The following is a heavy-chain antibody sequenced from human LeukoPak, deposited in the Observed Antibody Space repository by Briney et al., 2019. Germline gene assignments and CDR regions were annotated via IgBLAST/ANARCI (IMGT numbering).Heavy chain of an antibody. CDR1: GGSISGYF. CDR3: ARLGHSYAFFDY. V-gene: IGHV4-4*07. CDR2: IYYSGTT. D-gene: IGHD3-16*01. Sequence: SETLSLTCTVSGGSISGYFWSWIRQPAGKGLEWIGRIYYSGTTNYNPSLKSRVTISVDTSQNQFSLRLTSVTAADTAMYYCARLGHSYAFFDYWGQGTLVIVSS. J-gene: IGHJ4*02.